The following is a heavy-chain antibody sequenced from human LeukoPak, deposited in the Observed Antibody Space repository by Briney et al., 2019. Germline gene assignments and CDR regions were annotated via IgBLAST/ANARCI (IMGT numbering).Heavy chain of an antibody. V-gene: IGHV3-11*04. CDR2: ITNNGRKT. D-gene: IGHD6-13*01. Sequence: GGSLRLSCAASGFTFSDYFMGWVRQAPGKGLEWVSYITNNGRKTYYADSMKGRFTISRDNAKNSLYLQMNSLRAEDTAVYYCAREPTYSSSWYTTCDFWGQGTLVTVSS. J-gene: IGHJ4*02. CDR1: GFTFSDYF. CDR3: AREPTYSSSWYTTCDF.